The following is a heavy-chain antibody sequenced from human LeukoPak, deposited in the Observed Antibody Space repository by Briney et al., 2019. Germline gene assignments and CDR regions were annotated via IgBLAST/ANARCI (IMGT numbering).Heavy chain of an antibody. CDR1: GISFSDYY. CDR3: ARVVGAISPDY. Sequence: GGSLRLSCAASGISFSDYYMSWIRQAPGKGLEWLSYISSGGSTIYYAGFVKGRFTVSRDNAKNSLYLQINSLRAEDTAVYYCARVVGAISPDYWGQGTLVTVSS. D-gene: IGHD1-26*01. CDR2: ISSGGSTI. J-gene: IGHJ4*02. V-gene: IGHV3-11*01.